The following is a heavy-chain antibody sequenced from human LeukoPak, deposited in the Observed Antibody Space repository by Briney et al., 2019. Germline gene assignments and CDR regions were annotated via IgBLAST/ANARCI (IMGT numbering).Heavy chain of an antibody. CDR3: ARDRVGGYGNDAFDI. CDR1: GFTFSSYG. D-gene: IGHD3-22*01. J-gene: IGHJ3*02. CDR2: ISYDGSNK. V-gene: IGHV3-30*03. Sequence: GGSLRLSCAASGFTFSSYGMHWVRQAPGKGLEWVAVISYDGSNKYYADSVKGRFTISRDNSKNTLYLQMNSLRAEDTAVYYCARDRVGGYGNDAFDIWGQGTMVTVSS.